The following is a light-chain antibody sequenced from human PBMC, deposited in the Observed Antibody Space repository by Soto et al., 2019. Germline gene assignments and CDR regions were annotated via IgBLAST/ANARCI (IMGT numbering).Light chain of an antibody. CDR3: QQYGSSPFT. CDR2: GAS. CDR1: QSVSSNY. Sequence: EIVLTQSPGTLSLSPGERATLSCRASQSVSSNYLAWYQQKPGQAPRLLIYGASSRATGIPDRFSGSGSGTDFTLTIRRLEPEDFAVYYCQQYGSSPFTVGGGPKVEIK. J-gene: IGKJ4*01. V-gene: IGKV3-20*01.